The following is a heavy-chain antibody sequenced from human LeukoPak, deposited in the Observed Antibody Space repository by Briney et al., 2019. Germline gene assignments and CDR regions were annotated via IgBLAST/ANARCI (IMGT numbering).Heavy chain of an antibody. CDR1: GGTISTYY. CDR3: ARGGSYYAHFDY. J-gene: IGHJ4*02. D-gene: IGHD1-26*01. CDR2: VYYSGST. V-gene: IGHV4-59*12. Sequence: PSETLSLTCTVSGGTISTYYWSWIRQPPGKGLEWIGYVYYSGSTNYNPSLKSRVTMSVDTSKNQFSLKLSSVTAADTAVYYCARGGSYYAHFDYWGQGTLVTVSS.